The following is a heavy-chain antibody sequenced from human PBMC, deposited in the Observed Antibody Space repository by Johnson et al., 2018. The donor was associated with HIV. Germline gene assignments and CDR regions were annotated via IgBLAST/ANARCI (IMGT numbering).Heavy chain of an antibody. D-gene: IGHD3-9*01. J-gene: IGHJ3*02. CDR1: GLTFSSYG. Sequence: QMLLVESGGGVVQPGQSLRLSCAASGLTFSSYGMHWVRQAPGKGLEWVALISYDGSNKYYADSVKGRFTISSDNYKNTLYIQMNSLRPGDTAVYYCAKPFPRWFAPLETAFDIWGQGTMVTVSS. V-gene: IGHV3-30*18. CDR2: ISYDGSNK. CDR3: AKPFPRWFAPLETAFDI.